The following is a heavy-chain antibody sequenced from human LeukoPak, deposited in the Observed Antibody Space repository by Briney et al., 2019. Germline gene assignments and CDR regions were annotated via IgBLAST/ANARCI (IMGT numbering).Heavy chain of an antibody. CDR3: ARDLLYCSGGSGPFDY. Sequence: GASGKVCCKASGYSFTSYGISWVRQAPGQGLEWIGWSINYDGNTKYALKLQSNVNMNTNTSTSTAYMELRSLRSDDTAVYYCARDLLYCSGGSGPFDYWGQGTLVTVSS. D-gene: IGHD2-15*01. CDR2: SINYDGNT. CDR1: GYSFTSYG. J-gene: IGHJ4*02. V-gene: IGHV1-18*01.